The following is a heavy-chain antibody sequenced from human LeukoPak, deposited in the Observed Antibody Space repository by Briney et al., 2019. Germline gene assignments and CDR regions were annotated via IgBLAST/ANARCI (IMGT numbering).Heavy chain of an antibody. CDR3: ARDSLAAAGTEDY. J-gene: IGHJ4*02. D-gene: IGHD6-13*01. CDR2: IYTSGST. V-gene: IGHV4-61*02. Sequence: PSQTLSLTCTVSGGSISSGSYYWSWIRQPAGKGLEWIGRIYTSGSTNYNPSLKGRVTISVDTSKNQFSLKLSSVTAADTAVYYCARDSLAAAGTEDYWGQGTLVTVSS. CDR1: GGSISSGSYY.